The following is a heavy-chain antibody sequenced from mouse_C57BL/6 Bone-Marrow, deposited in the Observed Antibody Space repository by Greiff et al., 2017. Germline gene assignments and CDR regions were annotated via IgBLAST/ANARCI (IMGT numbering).Heavy chain of an antibody. CDR3: ARDPWFAY. Sequence: EVKVVESGGGLVKPGASLKLSCAASGFTFSSYAMSWVRQTPEKRLEWVATISDGGSYTYYPDNVKGRFTISRDTAKNNLYLQMSHLKSEDTAMYYCARDPWFAYWGQGTLVTVSA. CDR2: ISDGGSYT. V-gene: IGHV5-4*01. CDR1: GFTFSSYA. J-gene: IGHJ3*01.